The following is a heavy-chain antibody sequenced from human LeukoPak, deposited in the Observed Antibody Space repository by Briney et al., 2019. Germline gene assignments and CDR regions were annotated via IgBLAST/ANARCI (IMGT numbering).Heavy chain of an antibody. CDR1: GFTFSDYY. CDR3: AKDISPPSYYGSGMGV. J-gene: IGHJ6*02. D-gene: IGHD3-10*01. V-gene: IGHV3-43*02. Sequence: PGGSLRLSCAASGFTFSDYYMSWIRQAPGKGLEWVSLFGGEGGSTYYADSVKGRFTISRDNSKNSLYLQMNSLRTEDTALYYCAKDISPPSYYGSGMGVWGQGTTVTVSS. CDR2: FGGEGGST.